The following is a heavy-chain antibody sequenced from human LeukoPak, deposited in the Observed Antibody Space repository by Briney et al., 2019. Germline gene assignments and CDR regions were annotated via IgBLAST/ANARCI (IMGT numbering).Heavy chain of an antibody. Sequence: SETLSLTCTVSGGSISSGSYYWSWIRQPAGKGLGWIGRIYTSGSTNYNPSLKSRVTISVDTSKNQFSLKLSSVTAADTAVYYCARNDYYYYDSSGHTLSTFDPWGQGTLVTVSS. D-gene: IGHD3-22*01. CDR2: IYTSGST. V-gene: IGHV4-61*02. CDR1: GGSISSGSYY. CDR3: ARNDYYYYDSSGHTLSTFDP. J-gene: IGHJ5*02.